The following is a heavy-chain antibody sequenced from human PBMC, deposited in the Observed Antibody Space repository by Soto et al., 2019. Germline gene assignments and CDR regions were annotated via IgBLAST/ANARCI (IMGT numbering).Heavy chain of an antibody. CDR2: INHSGST. Sequence: PSETLSLTCAVYGGSFSGYYWSWIRQPPGKGLEWIGEINHSGSTNYNPSLKSRVTISVDTSKNQFSLKLSSVTAADTAVYYCARGGAFCLSGGSCYSKDYYYYGMDVWGQGTTVTVSS. D-gene: IGHD2-15*01. CDR1: GGSFSGYY. V-gene: IGHV4-34*01. CDR3: ARGGAFCLSGGSCYSKDYYYYGMDV. J-gene: IGHJ6*02.